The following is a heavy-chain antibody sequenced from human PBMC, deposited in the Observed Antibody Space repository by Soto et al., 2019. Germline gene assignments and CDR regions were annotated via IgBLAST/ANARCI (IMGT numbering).Heavy chain of an antibody. J-gene: IGHJ5*02. CDR1: GFSLSTSGVG. CDR2: IYWDDDK. D-gene: IGHD3-10*01. CDR3: ALTYSGSGTYYTVRWFDP. Sequence: QITLKESGPTLVKPTQTLTLTCTFSGFSLSTSGVGVGWIRQPPGKALEWLALIYWDDDKRYSPSLKSRLTTTKATSKTQVVLTMPSMHPMDPPTYYSALTYSGSGTYYTVRWFDPWGQGTLVTVSS. V-gene: IGHV2-5*02.